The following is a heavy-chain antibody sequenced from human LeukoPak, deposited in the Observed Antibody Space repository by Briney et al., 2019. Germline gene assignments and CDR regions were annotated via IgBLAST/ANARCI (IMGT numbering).Heavy chain of an antibody. CDR2: IIPIFGAA. V-gene: IGHV1-69*05. D-gene: IGHD1-20*01. CDR3: ARVLGLYNWNSPLAY. Sequence: SVKVSCKASGGTFSSYAISWVRQAPGQGLEWMGGIIPIFGAANYAQKFQGRVTITTDESTSTAYMELSSLRSEDTAVYYCARVLGLYNWNSPLAYWGQGTLVTVSS. CDR1: GGTFSSYA. J-gene: IGHJ4*02.